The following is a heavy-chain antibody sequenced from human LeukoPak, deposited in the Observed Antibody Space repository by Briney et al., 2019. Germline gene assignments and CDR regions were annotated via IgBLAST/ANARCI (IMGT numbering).Heavy chain of an antibody. D-gene: IGHD6-13*01. V-gene: IGHV4-59*01. J-gene: IGHJ4*02. Sequence: SETLSLTCTVSGRSLSSYCWSWIRQPPGKGLGWNAYIYYSGSTNYNPSLKRRVTISVDTSKNQFSLKLSPVTAADTAVYYCARQPSSWITSFDSGGQGTLVTVS. CDR2: IYYSGST. CDR3: ARQPSSWITSFDS. CDR1: GRSLSSYC.